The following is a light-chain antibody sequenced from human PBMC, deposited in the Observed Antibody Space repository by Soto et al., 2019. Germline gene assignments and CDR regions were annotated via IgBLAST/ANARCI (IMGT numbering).Light chain of an antibody. J-gene: IGKJ2*01. Sequence: EILMTQSPGTLSVSPGERATLSCRASQSVSSDLAWYQQKPGQAPRLLIYGASTRATDIPARFSGGGSGTEFTLTISSLQSEDFAVYYCQQYNNWHTFGQGTKVDIK. CDR1: QSVSSD. V-gene: IGKV3-15*01. CDR2: GAS. CDR3: QQYNNWHT.